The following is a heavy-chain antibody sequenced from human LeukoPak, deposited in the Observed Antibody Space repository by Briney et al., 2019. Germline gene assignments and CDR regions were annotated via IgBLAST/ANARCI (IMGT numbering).Heavy chain of an antibody. CDR3: AKEGITIFGVVITSYFDY. CDR1: GFTFSSYG. CDR2: IRYDGSNK. J-gene: IGHJ4*02. V-gene: IGHV3-30*02. D-gene: IGHD3-3*01. Sequence: GGSLRHSCAASGFTFSSYGMHWVRQAPGKGLEWVAFIRYDGSNKYYADSVKGRFTISRDNSKNTLYLQMNSLRAEDTAVYYCAKEGITIFGVVITSYFDYWGQGTLVTVSS.